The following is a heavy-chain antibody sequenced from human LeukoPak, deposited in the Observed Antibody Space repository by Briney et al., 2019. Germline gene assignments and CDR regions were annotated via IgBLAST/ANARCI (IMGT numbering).Heavy chain of an antibody. D-gene: IGHD6-13*01. CDR1: GFTFSRYW. Sequence: HPGGSLRLSCAASGFTFSRYWMHWVRQAPGKGLVWVSHINGDGSNTNYADSVKGRFTISRDNSKNTLYLQMNSLRAEDTAVYYCARDVRTAAADPGHDAFDIWGQGTMVTVSS. V-gene: IGHV3-74*01. J-gene: IGHJ3*02. CDR2: INGDGSNT. CDR3: ARDVRTAAADPGHDAFDI.